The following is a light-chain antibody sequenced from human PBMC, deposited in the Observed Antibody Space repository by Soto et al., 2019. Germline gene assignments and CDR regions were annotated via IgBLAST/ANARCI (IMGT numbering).Light chain of an antibody. CDR1: QSISNW. CDR3: QQYSSYLYS. Sequence: DIPMTQSPSTLSASVGDRVTITCRASQSISNWLAWYHQKPGKAPKLLIYYASTLETGVPSRFSGSGSGTEFTLTITSLQPDDFATYYCQQYSSYLYSFGQGTKLEIK. CDR2: YAS. V-gene: IGKV1-5*01. J-gene: IGKJ2*01.